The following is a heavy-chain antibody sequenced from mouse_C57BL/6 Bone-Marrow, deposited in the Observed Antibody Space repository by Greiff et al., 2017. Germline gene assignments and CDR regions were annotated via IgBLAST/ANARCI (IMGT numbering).Heavy chain of an antibody. CDR3: ARSIYYGNYEAY. V-gene: IGHV1-50*01. J-gene: IGHJ3*01. CDR1: GYTFTSYW. CDR2: IDPSDSYT. Sequence: QVQLQQPGAELVKPGASVKLSCKASGYTFTSYWMQWVKQRPGQGLEWIGEIDPSDSYTNYNQKFKGKATLTVDTSASTAYMQLSSLTSEDSAVXYCARSIYYGNYEAYWGQGTLVTVSA. D-gene: IGHD2-1*01.